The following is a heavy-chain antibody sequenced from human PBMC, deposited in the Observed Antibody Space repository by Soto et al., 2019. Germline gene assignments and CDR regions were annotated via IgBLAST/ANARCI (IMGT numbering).Heavy chain of an antibody. CDR3: ATPALYCSSTSCYYYYGMDV. Sequence: GESLKISCKGSGYSFTSYWIIWVRQMPGKGLEWMGRIDPSDSYTNYSPSFQGHVTISADKSISTAYLQWSSLKASDTAMYYCATPALYCSSTSCYYYYGMDVWGQGITVTVS. D-gene: IGHD2-2*01. CDR1: GYSFTSYW. CDR2: IDPSDSYT. J-gene: IGHJ6*02. V-gene: IGHV5-10-1*01.